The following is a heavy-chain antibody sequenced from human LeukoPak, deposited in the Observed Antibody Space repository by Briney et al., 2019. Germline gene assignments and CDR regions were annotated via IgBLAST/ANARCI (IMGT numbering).Heavy chain of an antibody. CDR2: ISYDGGNK. CDR1: GFTFSTYG. Sequence: PGGSLRLSCAASGFTFSTYGMHWVRQAPGKGLEWVAVISYDGGNKYYADSVKGRFTISRDNSKNTLYLQMNSLRAEDTAVYYCAKEFAVAGAFDYWGQGTLVTVSS. J-gene: IGHJ4*02. CDR3: AKEFAVAGAFDY. D-gene: IGHD6-19*01. V-gene: IGHV3-30*18.